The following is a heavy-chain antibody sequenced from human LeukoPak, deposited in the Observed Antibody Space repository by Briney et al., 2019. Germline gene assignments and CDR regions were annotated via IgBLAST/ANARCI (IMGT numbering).Heavy chain of an antibody. Sequence: ASVKVSCKASGYTFTSYGISWVRQAPGQGLEWMGWISAYNGNANYAQKLQGRVTMTTDTSTSTAYMELRSLRSDDTAVYYCARDPTTVTTLRTFDYWGQGTLVTVSS. CDR3: ARDPTTVTTLRTFDY. CDR1: GYTFTSYG. J-gene: IGHJ4*02. V-gene: IGHV1-18*01. CDR2: ISAYNGNA. D-gene: IGHD4-17*01.